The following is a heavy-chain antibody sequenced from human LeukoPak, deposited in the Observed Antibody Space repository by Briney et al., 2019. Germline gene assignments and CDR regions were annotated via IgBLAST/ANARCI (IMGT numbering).Heavy chain of an antibody. CDR2: INHSGST. D-gene: IGHD3-22*01. Sequence: PSETLSLTCAVYGGSFSGYYWSWIRQPPGKGLERIGEINHSGSTNYNPSLKSRVTISVDTSKNQFSLKLSSVTAADTAVYYCAREGWDYYDSSGYYCFDYWGQGTLVTVSS. CDR1: GGSFSGYY. J-gene: IGHJ4*02. V-gene: IGHV4-34*01. CDR3: AREGWDYYDSSGYYCFDY.